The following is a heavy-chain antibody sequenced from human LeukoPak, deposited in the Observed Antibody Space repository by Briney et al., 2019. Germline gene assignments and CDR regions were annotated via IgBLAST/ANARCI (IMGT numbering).Heavy chain of an antibody. CDR3: ARDGRVIDAKGSGSYYIWADLDY. CDR1: GYTFTSYD. D-gene: IGHD3-10*01. J-gene: IGHJ4*02. CDR2: ISAYNGNT. Sequence: ASVKVSCKASGYTFTSYDISWVRQAPGQGLEWMGWISAYNGNTNYAQKLQGRVTMTTDTSTSTAYMELRSLRSDDTAVYYCARDGRVIDAKGSGSYYIWADLDYWGQGTLVTVSS. V-gene: IGHV1-18*01.